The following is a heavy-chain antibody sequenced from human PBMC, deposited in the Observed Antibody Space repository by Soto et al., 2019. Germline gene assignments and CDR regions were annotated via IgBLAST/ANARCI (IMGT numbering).Heavy chain of an antibody. Sequence: PGGSLRLSCAASGFTFSTYEMNWVRQAPGKGLEWVSYISSTARTIYHADSVKGRFTISRDNAKNSLYLQMNSLRAEDTAVYYCARDHWNYAASDYWGQGTLVTVSS. CDR1: GFTFSTYE. D-gene: IGHD1-7*01. V-gene: IGHV3-48*03. J-gene: IGHJ4*02. CDR3: ARDHWNYAASDY. CDR2: ISSTARTI.